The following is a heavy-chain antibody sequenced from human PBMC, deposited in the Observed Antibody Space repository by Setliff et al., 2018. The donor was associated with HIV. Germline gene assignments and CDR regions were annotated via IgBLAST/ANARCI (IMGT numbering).Heavy chain of an antibody. V-gene: IGHV4-61*05. J-gene: IGHJ2*01. CDR1: GGSISSSGPGYY. CDR2: LHLSGDT. D-gene: IGHD3-22*01. Sequence: SETLSLTCTVSGGSISSSGPGYYWGWVRQAPGGGLEWIGRLHLSGDTNYNPSLKSRGTFSVDTSKNQFSLRLSSVTAADTAVYYCARGTLWSSGYYLYWYLDLWGRGTLVTVSS. CDR3: ARGTLWSSGYYLYWYLDL.